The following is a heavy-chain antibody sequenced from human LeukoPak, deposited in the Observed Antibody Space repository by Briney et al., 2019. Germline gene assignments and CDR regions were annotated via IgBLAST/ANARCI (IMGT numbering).Heavy chain of an antibody. CDR1: GGSISSYY. J-gene: IGHJ4*02. CDR2: IYYSGST. D-gene: IGHD1-1*01. V-gene: IGHV4-59*08. CDR3: ARRATTGAPYYFDY. Sequence: SETLSLTCTVSGGSISSYYWSWIRQPPGKGLEWIGYIYYSGSTNYNPSHKSRVTISVDTSKNQFSLKLSSVTAADTAVYYCARRATTGAPYYFDYWGQGTLVTVSS.